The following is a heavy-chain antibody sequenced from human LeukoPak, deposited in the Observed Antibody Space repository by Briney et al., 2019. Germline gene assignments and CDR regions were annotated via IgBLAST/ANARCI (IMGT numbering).Heavy chain of an antibody. CDR1: GFTFNSYA. J-gene: IGHJ4*02. CDR3: AKESGKFDY. V-gene: IGHV3-43*02. CDR2: ISGDGVST. Sequence: PGGSLRLSCAASGFTFNSYAMSWVRQAPGKGLEWVSLISGDGVSTFYADSVKGRFSISRDNSKNSLYLEMNSLRTEDAAMYYCAKESGKFDYWGQGTLVAVSS.